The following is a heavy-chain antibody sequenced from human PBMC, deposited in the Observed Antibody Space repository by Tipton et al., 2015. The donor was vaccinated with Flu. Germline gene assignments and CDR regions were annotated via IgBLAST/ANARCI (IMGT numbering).Heavy chain of an antibody. CDR3: AREGCSGGACYLGF. Sequence: TLSLTCTVSVASINRGGYYWSWIRQHPGKGLEWIGYIYYSGTTSYTPSLRSRVTISVDTYKNQFSLNLRSVSAADTAVYYCAREGCSGGACYLGFWGQGTLITVSS. D-gene: IGHD2-15*01. CDR2: IYYSGTT. V-gene: IGHV4-31*03. CDR1: VASINRGGYY. J-gene: IGHJ4*02.